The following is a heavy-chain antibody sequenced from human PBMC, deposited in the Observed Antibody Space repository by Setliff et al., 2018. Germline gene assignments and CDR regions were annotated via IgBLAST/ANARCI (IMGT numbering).Heavy chain of an antibody. Sequence: PSETLSLTCTVSGGSISSISYYWGWIRQPPGKGLEWIGSIYYSGNTYYNPSLESRVTISVDTSKNQFSLKLTSMTAADTAVYYCAKGGGRYHSDSWGQGILVTVSS. J-gene: IGHJ4*02. CDR1: GGSISSISYY. V-gene: IGHV4-39*07. CDR2: IYYSGNT. D-gene: IGHD1-1*01. CDR3: AKGGGRYHSDS.